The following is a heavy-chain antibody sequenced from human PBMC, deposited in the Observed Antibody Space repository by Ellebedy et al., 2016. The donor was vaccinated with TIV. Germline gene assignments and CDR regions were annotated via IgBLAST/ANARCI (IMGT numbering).Heavy chain of an antibody. CDR2: INHSGST. V-gene: IGHV4-39*07. D-gene: IGHD3-10*01. J-gene: IGHJ4*02. CDR1: GGSISSSSYY. CDR3: ARSRGVRGVIIRIHYFDY. Sequence: SETLSLXXTVSGGSISSSSYYWGWIRQPPGKGLEWIGEINHSGSTNYNPSLKSRVTISVDTSKNQFSLKLSSVTAADTAVYYCARSRGVRGVIIRIHYFDYWGQGTLVTVSS.